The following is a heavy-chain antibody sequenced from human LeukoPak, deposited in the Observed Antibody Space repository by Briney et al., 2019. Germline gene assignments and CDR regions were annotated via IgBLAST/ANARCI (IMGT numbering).Heavy chain of an antibody. D-gene: IGHD1-1*01. V-gene: IGHV3-48*02. CDR1: GFIFSRNN. CDR3: ACARTGGAYLDY. CDR2: ISSSGTTI. Sequence: GGSLRLSCAASGFIFSRNNMNWVRQAPGKGLEWVAYISSSGTTIYYADSVKGRFIISRDNAKNSLYLQMNSLRDEDTAVYYCACARTGGAYLDYWGQGTLVTVSS. J-gene: IGHJ4*02.